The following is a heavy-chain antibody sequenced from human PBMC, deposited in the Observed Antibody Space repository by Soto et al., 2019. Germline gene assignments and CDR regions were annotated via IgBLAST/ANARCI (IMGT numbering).Heavy chain of an antibody. V-gene: IGHV4-30-4*01. CDR2: IYYSGST. J-gene: IGHJ4*02. Sequence: SETLSLTCTVSGGSISSGDYYWSWIRQSPGKGLEWIGYIYYSGSTYYNPSLKSRVTISVDTSKNQFSLKLSSVTAADTAVYYCARRYYYDNSGYYKYYFDYWGQGTLVTVSS. CDR3: ARRYYYDNSGYYKYYFDY. D-gene: IGHD3-22*01. CDR1: GGSISSGDYY.